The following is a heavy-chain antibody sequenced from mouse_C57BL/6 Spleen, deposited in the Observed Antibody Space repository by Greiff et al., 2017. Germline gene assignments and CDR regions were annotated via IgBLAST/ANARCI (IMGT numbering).Heavy chain of an antibody. D-gene: IGHD2-1*01. Sequence: QVQLQQSGAELVKPGASVKLSCKASGYTFTEYTIHWVKQRSGQGLEWIGWFYPGGGSITYNEKLKDKATLTADKSSSTVYMELSRLTSEDSAVXFGARHEESYYGNYFAYWGQGTLVTVSA. J-gene: IGHJ3*01. V-gene: IGHV1-62-2*01. CDR3: ARHEESYYGNYFAY. CDR1: GYTFTEYT. CDR2: FYPGGGSI.